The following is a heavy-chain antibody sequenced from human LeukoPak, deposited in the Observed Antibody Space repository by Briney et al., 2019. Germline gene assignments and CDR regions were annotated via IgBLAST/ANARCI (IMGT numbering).Heavy chain of an antibody. CDR3: ARGADSIYYYMDV. Sequence: GGSLRLSCAASGFTFSSYSMNWVRQAPGKGLEWVSYISSSSSTIYYADSVKGRFTISRDNAKNSLYLQMNSLRAEDTAVYYCARGADSIYYYMDVCGKGTTVTVSS. D-gene: IGHD2-21*02. CDR2: ISSSSSTI. J-gene: IGHJ6*03. V-gene: IGHV3-48*04. CDR1: GFTFSSYS.